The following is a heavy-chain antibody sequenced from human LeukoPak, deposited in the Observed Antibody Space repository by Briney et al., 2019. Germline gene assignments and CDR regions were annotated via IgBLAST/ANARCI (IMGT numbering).Heavy chain of an antibody. J-gene: IGHJ6*02. V-gene: IGHV3-48*01. D-gene: IGHD2-2*01. CDR3: AKMAVPHSGMDV. CDR2: ISSSGRTI. CDR1: GFTFSTYS. Sequence: PGGSLRLSCAASGFTFSTYSMTWVRQAPGKGLKWVSYISSSGRTIYYADSVKGRFTISRDNSKNTLYLQMNSLRAEDTAVYYSAKMAVPHSGMDVWGQGTTVTVSS.